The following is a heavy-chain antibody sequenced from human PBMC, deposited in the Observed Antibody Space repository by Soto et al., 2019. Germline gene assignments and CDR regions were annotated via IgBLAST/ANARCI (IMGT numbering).Heavy chain of an antibody. V-gene: IGHV3-15*07. CDR1: GFTFSNAW. D-gene: IGHD3-22*01. J-gene: IGHJ4*01. Sequence: GGSLRLSCAASGFTFSNAWINWVRQAPGKGLEWVGRVKSKNDGGTTDFAAPVKDRFAISRDDSKNMVYLEMNSLQTEDTAIYYCTTDSYITSIIVRFDYWGHGTLVTVPQ. CDR3: TTDSYITSIIVRFDY. CDR2: VKSKNDGGTT.